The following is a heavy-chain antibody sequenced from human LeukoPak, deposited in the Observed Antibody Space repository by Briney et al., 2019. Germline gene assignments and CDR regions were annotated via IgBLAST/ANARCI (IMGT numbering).Heavy chain of an antibody. Sequence: PGGSLRLSCAASGFTFSSYGMHWVRQAPGKGLEWVAFIRYDGSNKYYADSVKGRFTISRDNSTNTLYLQMNSLRAEDTAVYYCAKGDDSTPWYWGQGTLVTVSS. V-gene: IGHV3-30*02. CDR2: IRYDGSNK. D-gene: IGHD3-22*01. CDR1: GFTFSSYG. CDR3: AKGDDSTPWY. J-gene: IGHJ4*02.